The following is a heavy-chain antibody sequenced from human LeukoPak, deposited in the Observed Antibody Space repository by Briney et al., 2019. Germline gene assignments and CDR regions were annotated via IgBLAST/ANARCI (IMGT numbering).Heavy chain of an antibody. D-gene: IGHD1-26*01. CDR2: IYYSGST. CDR1: GGSISSYY. CDR3: ARLSVGATPFDY. J-gene: IGHJ4*02. V-gene: IGHV4-59*08. Sequence: PSETLSLTCTVSGGSISSYYWSWIRQPPGKGLEWIGYIYYSGSTNYNPSLKSRVTISVDTSKNQFSLELTSVTAADTAVYYCARLSVGATPFDYWGQGTVVTVSS.